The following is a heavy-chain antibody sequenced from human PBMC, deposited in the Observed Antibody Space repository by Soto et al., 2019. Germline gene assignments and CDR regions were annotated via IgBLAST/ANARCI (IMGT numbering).Heavy chain of an antibody. Sequence: SETLSLTCTVSGGSISSYYWSWIRQPPGKGLEWIGYIYYSGSTNYNPSLKSRVTISVDTSKNRFSLKLSSVTAADTAVYYCARVRFLEWYFDYWGQGTLVTVSS. J-gene: IGHJ4*02. CDR1: GGSISSYY. CDR2: IYYSGST. CDR3: ARVRFLEWYFDY. D-gene: IGHD3-3*01. V-gene: IGHV4-59*01.